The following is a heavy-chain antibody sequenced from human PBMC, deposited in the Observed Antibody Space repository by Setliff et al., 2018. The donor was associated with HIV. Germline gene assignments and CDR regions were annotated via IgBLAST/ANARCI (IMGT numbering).Heavy chain of an antibody. Sequence: PGGSLRLSCAASGFTFSSYWMHWVRQAPGKAPEWVSLISWDGYNPYYADSVQGRSTISRDNSKNSLFLQMNSLRAEDTAVYYCVRGTLDFWGQGNLVTVSS. CDR2: ISWDGYNP. CDR1: GFTFSSYW. J-gene: IGHJ4*01. V-gene: IGHV3-43*01. CDR3: VRGTLDF.